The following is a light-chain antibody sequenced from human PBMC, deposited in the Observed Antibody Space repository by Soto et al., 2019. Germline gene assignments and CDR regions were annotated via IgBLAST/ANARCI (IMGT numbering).Light chain of an antibody. Sequence: QSVLTQPPSVSGAPGQRVSISCTGSTSNIGAPYDVHWYQHLPGTAPKLLIYGDNNRPSGVPDRFSGSKSGTSASLAITRLQAEDEPDYYRQSYDISLHNYVFGTGTKVTVL. CDR2: GDN. CDR1: TSNIGAPYD. J-gene: IGLJ1*01. V-gene: IGLV1-40*01. CDR3: QSYDISLHNYV.